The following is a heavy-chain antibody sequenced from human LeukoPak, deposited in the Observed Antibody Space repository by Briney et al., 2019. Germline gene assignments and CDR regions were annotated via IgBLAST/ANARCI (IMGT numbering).Heavy chain of an antibody. J-gene: IGHJ5*02. CDR1: GYTFTSYY. D-gene: IGHD2/OR15-2a*01. CDR3: ASSRIRGSNWFDP. CDR2: INPSGGST. Sequence: GASVKVSCKASGYTFTSYYMHWGRQAPGQGLEWMGIINPSGGSTSYAQKFQGRVTMTRDTSTSTVYMELSSLRSEGTAVYYCASSRIRGSNWFDPWGQGTLVTVSS. V-gene: IGHV1-46*01.